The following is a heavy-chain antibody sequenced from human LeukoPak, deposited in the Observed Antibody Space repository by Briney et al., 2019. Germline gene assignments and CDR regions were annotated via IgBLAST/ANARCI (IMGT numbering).Heavy chain of an antibody. J-gene: IGHJ6*02. CDR1: GGSISSYY. CDR3: ARHPDCSGGSCYLGHYYYYGMDV. D-gene: IGHD2-15*01. Sequence: PSETLSLTCTVSGGSISSYYWSWIRQPPGKGLEWIGYIYYSGSTNYNPSLKSRVTISVDTSKNQFSLKLSSVTAADTAVYYCARHPDCSGGSCYLGHYYYYGMDVWGQGTTVTVSS. V-gene: IGHV4-59*08. CDR2: IYYSGST.